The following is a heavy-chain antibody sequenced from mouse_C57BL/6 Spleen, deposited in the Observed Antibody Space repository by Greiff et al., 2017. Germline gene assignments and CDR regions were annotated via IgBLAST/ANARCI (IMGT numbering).Heavy chain of an antibody. J-gene: IGHJ1*03. CDR1: GYAFSSYW. CDR3: ARRENYYGSSSYWYFDV. D-gene: IGHD1-1*01. V-gene: IGHV1-80*01. Sequence: QVQLQQSGAELVKPGASVKISCKASGYAFSSYWMNWVKQRPGKGLEWIGQIYPGDGDTNYNGKFKGKATLTADKSSSTAYMQLSSLTSEDSAVYFCARRENYYGSSSYWYFDVGGTGTTVTVSS. CDR2: IYPGDGDT.